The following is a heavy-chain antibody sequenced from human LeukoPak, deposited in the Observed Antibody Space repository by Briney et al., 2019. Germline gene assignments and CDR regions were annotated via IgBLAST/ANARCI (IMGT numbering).Heavy chain of an antibody. CDR2: INPSGGST. D-gene: IGHD3-3*01. V-gene: IGHV1-46*01. Sequence: ASVKVSCKASGYTFTSYGISWVRQAPGQGLEWMGIINPSGGSTSYAQKFQGRVTMTRDTSTSTVYMELSSLRSEDTAVYYCARDFWSGYSNWGQGTLVTVSS. J-gene: IGHJ4*02. CDR1: GYTFTSYG. CDR3: ARDFWSGYSN.